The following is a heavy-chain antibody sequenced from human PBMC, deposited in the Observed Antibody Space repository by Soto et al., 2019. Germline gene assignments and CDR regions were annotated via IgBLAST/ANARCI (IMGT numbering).Heavy chain of an antibody. D-gene: IGHD3-16*02. CDR1: GYTFTSYG. Sequence: GASLKVSCKASGYTFTSYGISWVRQAPGQGLEWMGWISAYNGNTNYAQKLQGRVTMTTDTSTSTAYMELRSLRSDDTAVYYCARDQVDYIWGSYRSNYFDYWGQGTLVTVSS. CDR2: ISAYNGNT. CDR3: ARDQVDYIWGSYRSNYFDY. V-gene: IGHV1-18*01. J-gene: IGHJ4*02.